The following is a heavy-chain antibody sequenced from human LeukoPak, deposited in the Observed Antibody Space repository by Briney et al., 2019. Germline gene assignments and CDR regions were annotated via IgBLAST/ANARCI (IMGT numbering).Heavy chain of an antibody. V-gene: IGHV3-21*01. CDR3: ASFSSSGWYGYFQH. CDR1: GFTFSSYS. Sequence: GGSLRLSCAASGFTFSSYSMNWVRQAPGKGLEWVSSISSSSSYIYYADSVKGRFTISRDNAKNPLYLQMNSLRVEDTAVYYCASFSSSGWYGYFQHWGQGTLVTVSS. CDR2: ISSSSSYI. D-gene: IGHD6-19*01. J-gene: IGHJ1*01.